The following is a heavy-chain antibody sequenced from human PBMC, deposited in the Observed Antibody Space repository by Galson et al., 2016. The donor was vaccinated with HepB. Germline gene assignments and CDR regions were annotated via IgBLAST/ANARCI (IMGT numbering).Heavy chain of an antibody. CDR2: ISGYNGNT. Sequence: SVKVSCKASGYTFTSYGITWVRQAPGQGLEWMGWISGYNGNTNYARKLQGRVTVTTDTSSSTAYMELRSLRTHDTAVYYCARGPSTTRTFDYWGQGTLVTVSS. D-gene: IGHD2-2*01. CDR1: GYTFTSYG. V-gene: IGHV1-18*01. J-gene: IGHJ4*02. CDR3: ARGPSTTRTFDY.